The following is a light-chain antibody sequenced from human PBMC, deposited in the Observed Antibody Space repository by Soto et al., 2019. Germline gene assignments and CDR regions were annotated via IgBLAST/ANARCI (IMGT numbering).Light chain of an antibody. Sequence: DIQMTQSPSTLSASAGGRVTITCRASQSISSWLAWYQQKPGKAPKLLIYDASSLESGVPSRFSGSGSGTEFTLTISSLQPDDFATYYCQQYNSYLWTFGQGTKVEIK. CDR2: DAS. CDR1: QSISSW. V-gene: IGKV1-5*01. CDR3: QQYNSYLWT. J-gene: IGKJ1*01.